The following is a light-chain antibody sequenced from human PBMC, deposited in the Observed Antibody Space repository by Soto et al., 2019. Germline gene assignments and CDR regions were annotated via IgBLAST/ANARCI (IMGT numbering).Light chain of an antibody. CDR2: DVS. CDR1: SSDVGGYNY. CDR3: SSYTSSSTRV. V-gene: IGLV2-14*01. Sequence: QPVLTQPASVSGSPGQSITISCTGASSDVGGYNYVSWYQQHPGKAPKLMIYDVSDRPSGVSNRFSGSKSGNTASLTISGLQAEDEADYYCSSYTSSSTRVFGTGTKLTV. J-gene: IGLJ1*01.